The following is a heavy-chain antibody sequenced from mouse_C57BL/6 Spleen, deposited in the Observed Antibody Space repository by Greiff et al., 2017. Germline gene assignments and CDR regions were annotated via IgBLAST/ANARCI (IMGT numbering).Heavy chain of an antibody. CDR1: GFTFSDYG. CDR3: ARPITTVVSRSWFAY. Sequence: EVKLMESGGGLVKPGGSLKLSCAASGFTFSDYGMHWVRQAPEKGLEWVAYISSGSSTIYYADTVKGRFTISRDNAKNTLFLQMTSLRSEDTAMYYCARPITTVVSRSWFAYWGQGTLVTVSA. V-gene: IGHV5-17*01. CDR2: ISSGSSTI. D-gene: IGHD1-1*01. J-gene: IGHJ3*01.